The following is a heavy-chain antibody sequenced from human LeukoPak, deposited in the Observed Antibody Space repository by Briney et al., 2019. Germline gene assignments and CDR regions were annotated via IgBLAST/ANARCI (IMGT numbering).Heavy chain of an antibody. J-gene: IGHJ4*02. Sequence: PSETLSLTWTVSGDPINTGRYFWGWIRQPPGKGLEWIGTIFYTGSTYYNPSLQSRVTISIDTSKNRFSMSLTSVSAADTAVYFYARRRSHDVWSAWGQGTLVSVSS. D-gene: IGHD3-3*01. V-gene: IGHV4-39*01. CDR2: IFYTGST. CDR1: GDPINTGRYF. CDR3: ARRRSHDVWSA.